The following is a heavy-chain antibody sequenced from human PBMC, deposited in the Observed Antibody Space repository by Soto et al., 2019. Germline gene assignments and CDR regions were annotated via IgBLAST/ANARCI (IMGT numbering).Heavy chain of an antibody. CDR3: ARGYNWNDVDY. Sequence: QVQLQQWGAGLLKPSETLSLTCAVYGGSFSGYYWSWIRQPPGKGLEWIGEINHSGITNYNPSLKSQVTISVDTSMNQFSLKLSSVAAADTAVYYCARGYNWNDVDYWGQGTLVTVSS. CDR2: INHSGIT. D-gene: IGHD1-1*01. J-gene: IGHJ4*02. V-gene: IGHV4-34*01. CDR1: GGSFSGYY.